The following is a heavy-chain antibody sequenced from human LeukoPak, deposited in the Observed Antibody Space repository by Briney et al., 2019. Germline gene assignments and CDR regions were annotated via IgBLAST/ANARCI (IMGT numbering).Heavy chain of an antibody. D-gene: IGHD6-19*01. CDR2: ISAYNGNT. V-gene: IGHV1-18*01. CDR1: GGTFSSYA. Sequence: VASVKVSCKASGGTFSSYAISWVRQAPGQGLEWMGWISAYNGNTNYAQKLQGRVTMTTDTSTSTAYMELRSLRSDDTAVYYCANLRLSSGWYYFDYWGQGTLVTVSS. J-gene: IGHJ4*02. CDR3: ANLRLSSGWYYFDY.